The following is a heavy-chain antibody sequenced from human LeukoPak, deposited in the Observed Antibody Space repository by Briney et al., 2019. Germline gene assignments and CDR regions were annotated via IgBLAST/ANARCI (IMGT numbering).Heavy chain of an antibody. D-gene: IGHD3-22*01. CDR3: ARDYYDSSGEFDY. Sequence: VKVSCKASGGTFSSYAISWVRQAPGQGLEWMGRIIPILGIANYAQKFQGRVTITADKSTSTAYMELSSLRSEDTAVYYCARDYYDSSGEFDYWGQGTLVTVSS. CDR2: IIPILGIA. V-gene: IGHV1-69*10. CDR1: GGTFSSYA. J-gene: IGHJ4*02.